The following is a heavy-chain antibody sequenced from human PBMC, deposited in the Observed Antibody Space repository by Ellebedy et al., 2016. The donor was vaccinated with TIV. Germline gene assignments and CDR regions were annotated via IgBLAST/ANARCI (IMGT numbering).Heavy chain of an antibody. J-gene: IGHJ6*02. D-gene: IGHD6-6*01. CDR3: AREYSSSSPYYYYGMDV. Sequence: AASVKVSCKASGGTFSSYAISWVRQAPGQGLEWMGGIIPIFGTANYAQKFQGRVTITADESTSTAYMELSSLRSEDTAVYYCAREYSSSSPYYYYGMDVWGQGTTVTVSS. V-gene: IGHV1-69*13. CDR1: GGTFSSYA. CDR2: IIPIFGTA.